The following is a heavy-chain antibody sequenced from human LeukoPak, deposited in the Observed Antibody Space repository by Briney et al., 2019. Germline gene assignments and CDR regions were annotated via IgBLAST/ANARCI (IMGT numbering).Heavy chain of an antibody. Sequence: PGGSLRLSCAASGFTFSSYAMSWVRQAPGKGLEWVSAVSGSGGSTDYADSVKGRFIISRDNSKNTLFLQMNSLRAEDTAVYYCAKESSPSAYYFDYWGQGTLVTVSS. V-gene: IGHV3-23*01. CDR1: GFTFSSYA. CDR2: VSGSGGST. J-gene: IGHJ4*02. D-gene: IGHD6-19*01. CDR3: AKESSPSAYYFDY.